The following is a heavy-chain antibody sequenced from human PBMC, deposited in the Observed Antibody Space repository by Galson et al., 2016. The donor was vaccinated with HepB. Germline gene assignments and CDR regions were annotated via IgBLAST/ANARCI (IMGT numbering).Heavy chain of an antibody. CDR1: GDSISSSYW. CDR3: AKWGGVGGAYHLD. Sequence: SETLSLTCAVSGDSISSSYWWSWVRQPPGKGLEWIGEIYHSGGTNYNPSLKSRVTISVDKSKNQFSLKLSSVTAADTAVYYCAKWGGVGGAYHLDWGQGTLVTVSS. V-gene: IGHV4-4*02. J-gene: IGHJ4*02. CDR2: IYHSGGT. D-gene: IGHD3-10*01.